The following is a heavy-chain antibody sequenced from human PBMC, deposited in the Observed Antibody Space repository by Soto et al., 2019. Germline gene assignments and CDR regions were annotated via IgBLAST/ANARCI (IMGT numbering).Heavy chain of an antibody. J-gene: IGHJ6*02. V-gene: IGHV1-3*01. Sequence: GASVKVSCKASGYTFTSYGINWVRQAPGRGLEWMGWINPGNGNTKYSQQFQGRVIIDRDTSASTAYMELSSLRSEDTAVYYCARLWYSSGWYYYYGMDVWGQGTTVTVSS. D-gene: IGHD6-19*01. CDR1: GYTFTSYG. CDR3: ARLWYSSGWYYYYGMDV. CDR2: INPGNGNT.